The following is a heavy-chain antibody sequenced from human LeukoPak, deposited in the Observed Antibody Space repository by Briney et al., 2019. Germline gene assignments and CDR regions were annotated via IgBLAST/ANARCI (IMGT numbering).Heavy chain of an antibody. CDR2: IYYSGST. D-gene: IGHD2-21*02. J-gene: IGHJ4*02. CDR1: GGSISSSSYY. V-gene: IGHV4-39*01. CDR3: ARLVVVTAIEYDY. Sequence: SETLSLTCTVSGGSISSSSYYWGWIRQPPGKGLEWIGSIYYSGSTYYNPSLKSRVTISVDTSKNQFSLKLSSVTAVDTTVYYCARLVVVTAIEYDYWGQGTLVTVSS.